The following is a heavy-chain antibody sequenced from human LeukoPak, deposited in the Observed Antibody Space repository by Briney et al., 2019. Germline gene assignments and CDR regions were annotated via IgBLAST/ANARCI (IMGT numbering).Heavy chain of an antibody. Sequence: GESLKISCKGSGYSFTSYWIGWVRQMPGKGLEWMGIIYPGDSDTRYSPSFQGQVTISADKPISTAYLQWSSLKASDTAMYYCARFATEYSSSSRFDPWGQGTLVTVSS. D-gene: IGHD6-6*01. V-gene: IGHV5-51*04. J-gene: IGHJ5*02. CDR3: ARFATEYSSSSRFDP. CDR2: IYPGDSDT. CDR1: GYSFTSYW.